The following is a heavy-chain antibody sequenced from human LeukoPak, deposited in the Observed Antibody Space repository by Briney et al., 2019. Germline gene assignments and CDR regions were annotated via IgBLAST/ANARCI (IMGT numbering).Heavy chain of an antibody. D-gene: IGHD3-9*01. V-gene: IGHV4-34*01. Sequence: SETLSLTCTVSGGSISSYYWSWIRQPPGKGLEWIGEINHSGSTNYNPSLKSRVTISVDTSKNQFSLKLSSVTAADTAVYYCASRGDDILTGYYTGRGNFDCWGQGTLVTVSS. J-gene: IGHJ4*02. CDR2: INHSGST. CDR1: GGSISSYY. CDR3: ASRGDDILTGYYTGRGNFDC.